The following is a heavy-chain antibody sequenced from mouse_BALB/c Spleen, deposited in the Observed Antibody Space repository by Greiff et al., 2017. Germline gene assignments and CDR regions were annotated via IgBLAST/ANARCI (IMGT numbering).Heavy chain of an antibody. CDR1: GYTFSSYW. CDR3: AREGDGYDGGFAY. D-gene: IGHD2-2*01. Sequence: QVQLQQSGAELMKPGASVKISCKATGYTFSSYWLEWVKQRPGHGLEWIGEILPGSGSTNYNEKFKGKATFTADTSSNTAYMQLSSLTSEDSAVYYCAREGDGYDGGFAYWGQGTLVTVSA. V-gene: IGHV1-9*01. J-gene: IGHJ3*01. CDR2: ILPGSGST.